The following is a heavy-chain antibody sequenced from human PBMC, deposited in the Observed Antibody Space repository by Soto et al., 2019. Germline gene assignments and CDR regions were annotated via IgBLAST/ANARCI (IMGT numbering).Heavy chain of an antibody. D-gene: IGHD1-26*01. CDR2: ISYDGSNT. CDR1: GFTFSSYG. Sequence: QVQLVESGGGVVQPGRSLRLSCVASGFTFSSYGMHWVRQAPGKGLEWVAIISYDGSNTYYADSVKGRFTISRDNSKYTLYLQMNSLRAEDTSVYYCAKEGALSGSYYISSSYYFDYWGQGTLVTVSS. CDR3: AKEGALSGSYYISSSYYFDY. J-gene: IGHJ4*02. V-gene: IGHV3-30*18.